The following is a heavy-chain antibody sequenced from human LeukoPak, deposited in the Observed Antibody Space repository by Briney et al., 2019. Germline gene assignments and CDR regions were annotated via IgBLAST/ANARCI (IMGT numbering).Heavy chain of an antibody. J-gene: IGHJ4*02. CDR2: INPSGGRT. CDR1: GYTFASYY. V-gene: IGHV1-46*01. CDR3: ARLRHDNSGPFDY. D-gene: IGHD3-22*01. Sequence: WASVKVSCKASGYTFASYYIHWVRQAPGQGLEWMGAINPSGGRTTYAQKFQGRVTMTRDTSTSTVYMELSSLRSEDAAVYYCARLRHDNSGPFDYWGQGTLVTVSS.